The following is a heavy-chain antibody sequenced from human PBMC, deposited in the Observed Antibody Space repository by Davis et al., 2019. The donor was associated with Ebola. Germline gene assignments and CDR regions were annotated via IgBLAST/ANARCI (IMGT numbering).Heavy chain of an antibody. CDR3: ARGDCAGDCYHFDY. V-gene: IGHV3-30*04. Sequence: PGGSLRLSCAASGFLFRSYTVHWVRQAPGKGLEWVSVISYDGIIRYYTDSVKGRFTISRDNSNNTVYLHMDSLRAEDTAVYYCARGDCAGDCYHFDYWGQGALVTISS. CDR2: ISYDGIIR. CDR1: GFLFRSYT. J-gene: IGHJ4*02. D-gene: IGHD2-21*02.